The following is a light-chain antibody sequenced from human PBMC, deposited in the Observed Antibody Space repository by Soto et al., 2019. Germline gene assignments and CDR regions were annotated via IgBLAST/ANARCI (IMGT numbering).Light chain of an antibody. V-gene: IGLV2-23*02. CDR2: GVT. CDR1: SSDVGSYNL. J-gene: IGLJ2*01. CDR3: CSYAGSTTLL. Sequence: QSVLTQPASVSGSPGQSITISCTGTSSDVGSYNLVSWYQQHPGKAPKLMISGVTKRPSGVSDRFSGSKSGNTASLTISGLQAEDEAYYYCCSYAGSTTLLFGGGTQLTV.